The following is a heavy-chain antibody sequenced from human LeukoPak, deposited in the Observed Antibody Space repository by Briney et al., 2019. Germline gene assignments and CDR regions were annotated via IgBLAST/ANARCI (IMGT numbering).Heavy chain of an antibody. D-gene: IGHD1-1*01. CDR3: ARDLDGNGWNEYAY. V-gene: IGHV3-7*01. Sequence: PGGSLRLSCAASGFTFSTFWMGWVRQAPGKGLEWVATIKQDGSKTYYVDSVKGRFTISRDNARNSLFLQMNNLRAEDTAVYYCARDLDGNGWNEYAYWGQGTLVTVSS. CDR1: GFTFSTFW. J-gene: IGHJ4*02. CDR2: IKQDGSKT.